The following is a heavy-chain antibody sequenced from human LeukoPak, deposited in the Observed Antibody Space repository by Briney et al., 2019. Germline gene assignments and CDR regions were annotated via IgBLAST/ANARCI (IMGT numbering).Heavy chain of an antibody. V-gene: IGHV4-4*02. CDR2: INHSGST. CDR3: ARNPKKLMVYALSGSGYFDY. J-gene: IGHJ4*02. D-gene: IGHD2-8*01. CDR1: GGSISGDNW. Sequence: SETLSLTCAVSGGSISGDNWWSWVRPSPGEGLEWIGEINHSGSTNYNPSLKSRVTISVDTSKNQFSLKLSSVTAAVTAVYYCARNPKKLMVYALSGSGYFDYWGQGTLVTVSS.